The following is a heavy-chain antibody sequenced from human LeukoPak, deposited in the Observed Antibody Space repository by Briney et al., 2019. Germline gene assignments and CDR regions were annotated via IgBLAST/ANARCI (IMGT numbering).Heavy chain of an antibody. CDR2: IYTSGST. CDR1: GGSISSYY. V-gene: IGHV4-4*07. CDR3: AKEKTYSSSGYFDY. J-gene: IGHJ4*02. Sequence: PSETLSLTCTVSGGSISSYYWGWIRQPAGKGPEWIGRIYTSGSTNYNPSLKSRVTMSVDTSKNQFSLYLQMNSLRAEDTALYYCAKEKTYSSSGYFDYWGQGTLVTVSS. D-gene: IGHD6-6*01.